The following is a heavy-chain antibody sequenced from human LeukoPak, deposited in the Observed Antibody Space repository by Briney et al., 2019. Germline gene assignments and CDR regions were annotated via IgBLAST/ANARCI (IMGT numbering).Heavy chain of an antibody. D-gene: IGHD6-19*01. V-gene: IGHV5-51*01. J-gene: IGHJ4*02. Sequence: PGESLKISCEASGYSFTSYWIGWVRLMPGKGLEWMGIINPGDSSTRYSPSFQGQVTISADKSITTAYLQWGSLKASDTAMYYCARRETSAWFRVDLWGQGTLVTVSS. CDR3: ARRETSAWFRVDL. CDR1: GYSFTSYW. CDR2: INPGDSST.